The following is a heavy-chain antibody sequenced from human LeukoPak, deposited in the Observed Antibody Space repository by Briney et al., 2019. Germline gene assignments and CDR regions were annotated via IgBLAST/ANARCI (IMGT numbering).Heavy chain of an antibody. Sequence: SETLPLTCTVSGYSISSGYYWGWIRQPPGKGLEWIGSIHHSGSTYYNPSLKSRVTISVDTSKNQFSLKLSSVTAADTAVYYCARLVREATIGGRFDYWGQGTLVTVSS. CDR1: GYSISSGYY. V-gene: IGHV4-38-2*02. J-gene: IGHJ4*02. CDR2: IHHSGST. D-gene: IGHD3-16*01. CDR3: ARLVREATIGGRFDY.